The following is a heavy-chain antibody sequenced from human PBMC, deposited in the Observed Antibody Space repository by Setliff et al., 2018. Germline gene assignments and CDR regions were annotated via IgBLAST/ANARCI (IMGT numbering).Heavy chain of an antibody. V-gene: IGHV5-51*07. J-gene: IGHJ6*02. CDR3: ARSQYRAIFGVYYYYYGMDV. CDR2: IYPGDSDT. Sequence: LKISCKGSGYSFTSYWIGWVHQMPGKGLEWMGIIYPGDSDTRYSPSFQGQVTISADKSISTAYLQWSSLKASDTAMYYCARSQYRAIFGVYYYYYGMDVWGQGTTVTVSS. D-gene: IGHD3-3*01. CDR1: GYSFTSYW.